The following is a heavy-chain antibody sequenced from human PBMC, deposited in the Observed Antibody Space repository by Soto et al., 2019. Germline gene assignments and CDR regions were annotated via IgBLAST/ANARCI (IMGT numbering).Heavy chain of an antibody. CDR3: AREGNLGRWIQPLDP. CDR1: GGSISSGGYS. D-gene: IGHD2-2*03. V-gene: IGHV4-30-2*01. J-gene: IGHJ5*02. Sequence: PSETLSLTCAVSGGSISSGGYSWSWIRQPPGKGLEWIGYKYQSGSTYYNPSPKSRVTIPLDRSKNQFSLKLCSVTAADTALYFCAREGNLGRWIQPLDPWGQGTLVTVSS. CDR2: KYQSGST.